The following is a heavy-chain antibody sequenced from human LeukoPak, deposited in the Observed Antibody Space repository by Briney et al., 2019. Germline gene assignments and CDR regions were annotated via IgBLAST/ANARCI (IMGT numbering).Heavy chain of an antibody. D-gene: IGHD6-13*01. CDR3: ARGQRQQLVLGRPYGRYYFDY. J-gene: IGHJ4*02. CDR2: IWYDGSNV. Sequence: GGSLRLSCAASGFTFSNYGMHWARQAPGKGLEWVGVIWYDGSNVKYPDSVKGRFTISRDNSKNMMYLQMNSLRAEDTAVYYCARGQRQQLVLGRPYGRYYFDYWGQGTLVTVSS. CDR1: GFTFSNYG. V-gene: IGHV3-33*01.